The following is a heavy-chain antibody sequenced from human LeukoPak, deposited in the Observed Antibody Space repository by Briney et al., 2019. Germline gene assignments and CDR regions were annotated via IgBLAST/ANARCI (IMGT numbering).Heavy chain of an antibody. J-gene: IGHJ4*02. V-gene: IGHV3-21*01. CDR3: ARDPMADFDY. CDR2: ISSRSSYI. CDR1: GFTFSSYS. D-gene: IGHD2-8*01. Sequence: SGGSLRLSCAASGFTFSSYSMNWVRQAPGKGLEWVSSISSRSSYIYYADSVKGRFTISRDNAKNSLYLQMNSLRAEDTAVYYCARDPMADFDYWGQGTLVTVSS.